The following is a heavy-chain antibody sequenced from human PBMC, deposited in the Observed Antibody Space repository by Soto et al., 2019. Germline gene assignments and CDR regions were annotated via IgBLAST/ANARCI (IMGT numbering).Heavy chain of an antibody. CDR1: GFTFSSYS. V-gene: IGHV3-21*01. D-gene: IGHD2-15*01. CDR3: ARARVGYCSGGSCYSRLDYYYYGMDV. CDR2: ISSSSSYI. J-gene: IGHJ6*02. Sequence: EVQLVESGGGLVKPGGSLSLSCAASGFTFSSYSMNCFRQAPGTVLEWVSSISSSSSYIYYADSVKGRFTISRDNAKNSLYLQMNSLRAEDTAVYYCARARVGYCSGGSCYSRLDYYYYGMDVWGQGTTVSVSS.